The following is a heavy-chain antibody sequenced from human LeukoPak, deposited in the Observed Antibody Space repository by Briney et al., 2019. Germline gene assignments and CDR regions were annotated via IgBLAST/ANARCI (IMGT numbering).Heavy chain of an antibody. CDR3: ARDRTYYYGSGSFNY. Sequence: PGGSLRLSCAASGFTFSSYEMNWVRQAPGKGLEWVSYISSSGSTIYYADSVKGRFTISRDNAKNSLYLQMNSLRAEDTAVYYCARDRTYYYGSGSFNYWGQGTLVTVSS. D-gene: IGHD3-10*01. CDR1: GFTFSSYE. V-gene: IGHV3-48*03. CDR2: ISSSGSTI. J-gene: IGHJ4*02.